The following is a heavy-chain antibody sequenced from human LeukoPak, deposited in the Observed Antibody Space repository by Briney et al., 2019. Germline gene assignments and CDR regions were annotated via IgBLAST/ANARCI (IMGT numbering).Heavy chain of an antibody. Sequence: SETLSLTCAVSGDSISSSNWWSWVRQPPGKGLEWIAEIYHSGSTNYNPSLKSRVTISVDKSENQFSLKLTSVTAADTAVYYCAKSNGYGLVDIWGQGTMVTVSS. V-gene: IGHV4-4*02. D-gene: IGHD3-10*01. CDR2: IYHSGST. CDR3: AKSNGYGLVDI. J-gene: IGHJ3*02. CDR1: GDSISSSNW.